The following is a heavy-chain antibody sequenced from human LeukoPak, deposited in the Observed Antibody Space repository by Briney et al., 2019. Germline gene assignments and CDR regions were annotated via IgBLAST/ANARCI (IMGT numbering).Heavy chain of an antibody. CDR1: NSPLISYY. V-gene: IGHV4-59*01. CDR3: ARIRVNALDI. D-gene: IGHD3-10*01. CDR2: IYHSGTT. J-gene: IGHJ3*02. Sequence: SETLSLTCTVSNSPLISYYWLWLRQPPGEGLVWIGYIYHSGTTSYNPSLKSRVTMSVDTSKNQFSLKLSSVTAANTAVYYCARIRVNALDIWGQGTMVTVSS.